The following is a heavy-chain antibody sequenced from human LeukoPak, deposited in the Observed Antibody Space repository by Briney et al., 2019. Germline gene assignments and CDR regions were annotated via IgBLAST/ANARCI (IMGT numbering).Heavy chain of an antibody. Sequence: TGGSLRLSCAASGFTFNHYGMHWVRQAPGKGLEWVSIIYSGASTYYADSVKGRFTISRHISKNTLYLQMNSLRAEDTAVYYCARGYCTNAVCPIDYWGQGTLVTVSS. CDR2: IYSGAST. V-gene: IGHV3-NL1*01. J-gene: IGHJ4*02. CDR3: ARGYCTNAVCPIDY. CDR1: GFTFNHYG. D-gene: IGHD2-8*01.